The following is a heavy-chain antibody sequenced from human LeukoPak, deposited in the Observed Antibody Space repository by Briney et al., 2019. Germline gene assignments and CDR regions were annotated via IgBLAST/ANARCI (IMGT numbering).Heavy chain of an antibody. CDR1: GYSFSNYG. Sequence: ASVKVSCKADGYSFSNYGITWVRQAPGQGLEWMGWISAHNGNTDYAQILQGRVTLTTDTSTSTAYMELSSLRSEDTAVYYCASAPLCQRGGDCYLDYWGQGTLVTVSS. CDR2: ISAHNGNT. CDR3: ASAPLCQRGGDCYLDY. D-gene: IGHD2-21*02. J-gene: IGHJ4*02. V-gene: IGHV1-18*01.